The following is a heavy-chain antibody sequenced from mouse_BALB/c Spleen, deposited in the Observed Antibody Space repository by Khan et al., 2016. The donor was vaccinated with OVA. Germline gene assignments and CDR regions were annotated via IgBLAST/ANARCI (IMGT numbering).Heavy chain of an antibody. CDR3: TRSVTIATVVATGFDY. D-gene: IGHD1-1*01. CDR2: ISYSGRT. J-gene: IGHJ2*01. CDR1: GYSITSDYA. V-gene: IGHV3-2*02. Sequence: EVQLQESGPGLVKPSQSLSLTCTVTGYSITSDYAWNWIRQFPGNKLEWMGYISYSGRTSYNPSLISRISITRDTSKNQFFLQLNSVTTEDPATFYGTRSVTIATVVATGFDYWGQGTTLTVSS.